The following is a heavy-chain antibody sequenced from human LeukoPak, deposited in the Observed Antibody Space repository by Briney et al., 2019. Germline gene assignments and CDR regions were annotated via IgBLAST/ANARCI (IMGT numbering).Heavy chain of an antibody. Sequence: GGSLTLSCAASGFTFSSYWMHWVRQAPGKGLVWVSRINSDGSSTSYADSVKGRFTISRDNAKNTLYLQLNSLRVEDTAVYYCAREVITSGYYDFWSGYSRPHWFDPWGQGTLVTVSS. J-gene: IGHJ5*02. D-gene: IGHD3-3*01. CDR3: AREVITSGYYDFWSGYSRPHWFDP. CDR1: GFTFSSYW. CDR2: INSDGSST. V-gene: IGHV3-74*01.